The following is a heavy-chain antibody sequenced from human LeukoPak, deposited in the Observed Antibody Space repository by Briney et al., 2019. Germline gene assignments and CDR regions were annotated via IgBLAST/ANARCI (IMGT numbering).Heavy chain of an antibody. CDR2: MNPNSGNT. V-gene: IGHV1-8*03. J-gene: IGHJ3*02. Sequence: ASVKVSCKASGYTFTSYDINWVRQATGQGLEWMGWMNPNSGNTGYAQKFQGRVTITRNTSISTAYMELSSLRSEDTAVYYCARDYCSSTSCYKDAFDIWGQGTMVTVSS. D-gene: IGHD2-2*02. CDR1: GYTFTSYD. CDR3: ARDYCSSTSCYKDAFDI.